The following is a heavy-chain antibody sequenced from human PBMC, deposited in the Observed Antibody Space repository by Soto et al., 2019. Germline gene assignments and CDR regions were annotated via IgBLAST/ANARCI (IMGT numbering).Heavy chain of an antibody. Sequence: PSETLSLTCAVSGYSISSGYYWGWIRQPPGKGLEWIGSIYHSGSTYYNPSLKSRVTISVDTSKNQFSLKLSSVTAADTAVYYCARGGGYDWGPYYFDYWAREPWSPSPQ. J-gene: IGHJ4*02. D-gene: IGHD5-12*01. V-gene: IGHV4-38-2*01. CDR2: IYHSGST. CDR3: ARGGGYDWGPYYFDY. CDR1: GYSISSGYY.